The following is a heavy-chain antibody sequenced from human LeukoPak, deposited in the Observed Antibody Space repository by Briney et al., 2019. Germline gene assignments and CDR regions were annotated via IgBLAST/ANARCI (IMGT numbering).Heavy chain of an antibody. CDR1: GGTFSSYA. D-gene: IGHD4-17*01. V-gene: IGHV1-69*06. Sequence: GASVKASCKASGGTFSSYAISWVRQAPGQGLEWMGGIIPIFGTANYAQKFQGRVTITADKSTSTAYMELSSLRSEDTAVYYCATDTTRTVTTNFDYWGQGTLVTVSS. J-gene: IGHJ4*02. CDR3: ATDTTRTVTTNFDY. CDR2: IIPIFGTA.